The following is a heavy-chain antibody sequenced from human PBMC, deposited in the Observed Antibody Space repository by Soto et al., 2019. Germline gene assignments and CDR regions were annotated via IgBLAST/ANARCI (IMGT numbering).Heavy chain of an antibody. V-gene: IGHV1-24*01. J-gene: IGHJ4*02. CDR1: GYTLTELS. CDR2: FDPEDGET. D-gene: IGHD2-21*02. CDR3: TTVLHIVVVTATKGQIDY. Sequence: ASVKVSCKVSGYTLTELSMHWVRQAPGKGLEWMGGFDPEDGETIYAQKFQGRVTMTEDTSTDTAYMELSSLRSEDTAVYYCTTVLHIVVVTATKGQIDYWGQGTLVTVSS.